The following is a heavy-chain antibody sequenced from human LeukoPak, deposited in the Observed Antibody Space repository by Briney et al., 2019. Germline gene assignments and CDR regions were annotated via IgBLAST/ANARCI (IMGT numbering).Heavy chain of an antibody. CDR1: GFTVSSNY. D-gene: IGHD6-19*01. CDR3: AEGGGYGSGWYWYFQH. Sequence: GGSLRLSCAASGFTVSSNYMSWVRPAPGEGLEWVSVIYSGGSTYYADSVKGRFTLSRHNSKNTLYLQMNSLRAEDTAVYYCAEGGGYGSGWYWYFQHWGQGTLVTVSS. J-gene: IGHJ1*01. CDR2: IYSGGST. V-gene: IGHV3-53*04.